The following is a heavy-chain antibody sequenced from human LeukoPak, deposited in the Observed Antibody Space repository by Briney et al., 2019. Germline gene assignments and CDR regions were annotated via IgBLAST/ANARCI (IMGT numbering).Heavy chain of an antibody. CDR3: ARDAPFSRAGFDY. V-gene: IGHV3-30-3*01. CDR2: ISYDGSNI. CDR1: GFTFSTYA. J-gene: IGHJ4*02. Sequence: PGGSLRLSCAASGFTFSTYAMRWVRQAPGKGLEWVADISYDGSNIYYADSVKGRFTISRDNSKNTLYLQMNSLGAEDTAVYYCARDAPFSRAGFDYWGQGTLVTVSS.